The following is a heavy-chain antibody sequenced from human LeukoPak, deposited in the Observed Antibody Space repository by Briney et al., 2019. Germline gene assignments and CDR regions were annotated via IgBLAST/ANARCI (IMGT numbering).Heavy chain of an antibody. V-gene: IGHV4-34*01. CDR1: GGSFSGYY. Sequence: SETLSLTCAVYGGSFSGYYWSWIRQPPGKGLEWIGEINHSGSTNYNPSLKSRVTISVDTSKNQFSLKLSSATAADTAVYYCARKGSYYYDSSGYLLEYYFDYWGQGTLVTVSS. J-gene: IGHJ4*02. CDR2: INHSGST. CDR3: ARKGSYYYDSSGYLLEYYFDY. D-gene: IGHD3-22*01.